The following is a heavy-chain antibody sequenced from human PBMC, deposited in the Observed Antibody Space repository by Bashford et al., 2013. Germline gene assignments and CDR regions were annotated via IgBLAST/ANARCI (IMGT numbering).Heavy chain of an antibody. Sequence: VRQAPGKGLDGSPDISGSGGSTYYADSVQGRFTISRDNSKNTLFLQMNSLRAEDTAVYYCAKVSSWNGPNDAFDIWGQGTMVTVSS. CDR3: AKVSSWNGPNDAFDI. V-gene: IGHV3-23*01. CDR2: ISGSGGST. J-gene: IGHJ3*02. D-gene: IGHD6-13*01.